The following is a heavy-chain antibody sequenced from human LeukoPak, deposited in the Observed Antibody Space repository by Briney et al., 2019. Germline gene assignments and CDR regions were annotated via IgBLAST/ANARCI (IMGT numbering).Heavy chain of an antibody. V-gene: IGHV4-39*01. D-gene: IGHD3-10*01. Sequence: SETLSLTCTVSGGSISSSSYYWGWIRQPPGKGLEWIGSIYYSGSTYYNPSLKSRVTISVDTSKNQFSLKLSSVTAADTAVYYCARASITMVRGVINPMMTLCGAIDYWGQGTLVTVSS. CDR2: IYYSGST. CDR1: GGSISSSSYY. J-gene: IGHJ4*02. CDR3: ARASITMVRGVINPMMTLCGAIDY.